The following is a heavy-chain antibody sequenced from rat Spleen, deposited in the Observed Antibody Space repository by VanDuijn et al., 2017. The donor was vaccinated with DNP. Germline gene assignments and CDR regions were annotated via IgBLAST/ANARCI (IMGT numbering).Heavy chain of an antibody. CDR2: MWTGGST. J-gene: IGHJ1*01. CDR3: ARFPPGYSSYRDWYLDF. D-gene: IGHD1-2*01. V-gene: IGHV2-30*01. CDR1: GFSLTSYN. Sequence: QVQLKESGPGLVQPSQTLSLTCTVSGFSLTSYNVHWVRQPAGKGLEWMGIMWTGGSTDHNSALKSRLTISRDTSKSQVFLKMNSLETEDTAMYFCARFPPGYSSYRDWYLDFWGPGTMVTVSS.